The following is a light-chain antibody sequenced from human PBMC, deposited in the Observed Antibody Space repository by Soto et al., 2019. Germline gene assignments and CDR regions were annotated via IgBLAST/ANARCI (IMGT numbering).Light chain of an antibody. CDR3: QQLNSYPIT. CDR1: QAIRND. CDR2: AAS. V-gene: IGKV1-17*01. J-gene: IGKJ5*01. Sequence: IQMTRSPSSLSASVGDRVIITCRASQAIRNDLAWYQQKPEKAPKLLIYAASTLQSGVPSRFSGSGSGTEFTLTISSLQPEDFATYYCQQLNSYPITFGQGTRLEIK.